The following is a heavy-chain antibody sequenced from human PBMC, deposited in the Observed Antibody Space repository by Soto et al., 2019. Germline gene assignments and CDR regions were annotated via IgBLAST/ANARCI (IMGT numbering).Heavy chain of an antibody. V-gene: IGHV3-23*01. Sequence: EVQLLESGGGLGQPGGSLRLSCAASGFTFSSYAMSWVRQAPGKRLEWVSAISGSGGSTYYADSVKGRFTIYRDNSKNTLYLQMNSLRAEDTAVYYCAKGDTAMVNSLDYWGQGTLVTASS. CDR2: ISGSGGST. CDR1: GFTFSSYA. J-gene: IGHJ4*02. CDR3: AKGDTAMVNSLDY. D-gene: IGHD5-18*01.